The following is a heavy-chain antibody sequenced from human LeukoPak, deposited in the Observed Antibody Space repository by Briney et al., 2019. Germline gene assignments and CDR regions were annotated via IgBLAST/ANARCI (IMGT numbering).Heavy chain of an antibody. D-gene: IGHD3-10*01. Sequence: PGGSLRLSCAASGFTFSSYGMHWVRQAPGKGLEWVAVISYDGSNKYYADSVKGRFTISRDNSKNTLYLQMDSLRAEDTAVYYCAKDQGLIRGVIDYWGQGTLVTVSS. CDR2: ISYDGSNK. J-gene: IGHJ4*02. CDR3: AKDQGLIRGVIDY. V-gene: IGHV3-30*18. CDR1: GFTFSSYG.